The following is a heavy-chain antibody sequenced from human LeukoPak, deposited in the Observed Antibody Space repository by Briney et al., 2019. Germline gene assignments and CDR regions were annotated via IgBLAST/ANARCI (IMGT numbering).Heavy chain of an antibody. D-gene: IGHD5-18*01. CDR1: GGSISSYY. CDR3: ARGNPAMYFDY. J-gene: IGHJ4*02. V-gene: IGHV4-59*01. Sequence: SETLSLTCTVSGGSISSYYWSWIRQPPGKGLEWIGYIYYSGSTNCNPSLKSRVTISVDTSKNQLSLKLSSVTAADTAVYYCARGNPAMYFDYWGQGTLVTVSS. CDR2: IYYSGST.